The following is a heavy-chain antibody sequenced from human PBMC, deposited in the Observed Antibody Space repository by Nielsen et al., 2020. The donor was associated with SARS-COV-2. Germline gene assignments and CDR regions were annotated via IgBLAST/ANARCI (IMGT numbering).Heavy chain of an antibody. CDR2: ISSNGGST. D-gene: IGHD5-12*01. V-gene: IGHV3-64*01. J-gene: IGHJ3*02. Sequence: LKISCAASGFTFSSYAMHWVRQAPGKGLEYVSAISSNGGSTYYANSVKGRFTISRDNSKNTLYLQMGSLRAEDMAVYYCARTVDIVAQRGAFDIWGQGTMVTVSS. CDR1: GFTFSSYA. CDR3: ARTVDIVAQRGAFDI.